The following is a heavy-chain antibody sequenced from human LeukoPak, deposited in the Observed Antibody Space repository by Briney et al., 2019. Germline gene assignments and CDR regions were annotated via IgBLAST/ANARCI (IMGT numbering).Heavy chain of an antibody. CDR1: GFTFTTYA. D-gene: IGHD2-2*01. CDR2: ISGSGGSP. V-gene: IGHV3-23*01. J-gene: IGHJ5*02. Sequence: GGSLRLSCAASGFTFTTYAMSWVRQAPGKGLEWVSTISGSGGSPYYAESVKGRFTISRDNSKNTLYLQMNSLRAEDTAVYYCAKVVGYCSSSSCGYDPWGQGTLVTVSS. CDR3: AKVVGYCSSSSCGYDP.